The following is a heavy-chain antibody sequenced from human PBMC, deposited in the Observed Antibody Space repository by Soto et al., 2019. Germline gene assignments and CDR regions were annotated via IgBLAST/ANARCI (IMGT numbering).Heavy chain of an antibody. Sequence: GASVKVSCKASGGSFSSFAFSWVRQAPGQGLEWLGWMDPNSGSTGYAQNFQGRITMTRNISRNTAHMELSSLQSEDTAVYYCARERKFDFWRKGLDVWGQGTTVTVSS. CDR1: GGSFSSFA. V-gene: IGHV1-8*02. CDR3: ARERKFDFWRKGLDV. D-gene: IGHD3-3*01. CDR2: MDPNSGST. J-gene: IGHJ6*02.